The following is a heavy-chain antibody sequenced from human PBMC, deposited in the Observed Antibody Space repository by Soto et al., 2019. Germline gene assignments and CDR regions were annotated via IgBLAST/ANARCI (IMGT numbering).Heavy chain of an antibody. Sequence: EVHLLQSGGGLVQPGGSLRLSCVASKFMFSAYAMGWVRQSPGKGLEWVSSISGSEDVTYYAVSVKGRFSISRDNSKNTLYLQMHRLRVEDTAISFCAKGADTPWFREAYFPDNWGQGTHVVVST. CDR2: ISGSEDVT. J-gene: IGHJ4*02. CDR3: AKGADTPWFREAYFPDN. CDR1: KFMFSAYA. V-gene: IGHV3-23*01. D-gene: IGHD3-10*01.